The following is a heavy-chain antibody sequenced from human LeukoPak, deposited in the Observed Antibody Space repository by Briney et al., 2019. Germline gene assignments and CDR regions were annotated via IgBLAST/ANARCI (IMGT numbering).Heavy chain of an antibody. CDR1: GFTFSRYW. CDR2: IKQDGSEK. V-gene: IGHV3-7*01. CDR3: ARDYGY. J-gene: IGHJ4*02. D-gene: IGHD3-10*01. Sequence: GGSLRLSCAASGFTFSRYWMSWVRQAPVKGLEWVANIKQDGSEKYYVDSVRGRFTISRDNAKNSLYLQMNSLRAEDTAVYYCARDYGYWGQGTLVTVSS.